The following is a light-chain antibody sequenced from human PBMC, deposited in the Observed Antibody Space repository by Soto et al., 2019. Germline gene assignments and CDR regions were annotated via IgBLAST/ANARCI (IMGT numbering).Light chain of an antibody. CDR3: QQYNSYPLT. J-gene: IGKJ4*01. V-gene: IGKV1-5*03. CDR1: QTISSW. Sequence: DIQMTQSPSTLSGSVGDRVTITCRASQTISSWLAWYQQKPGKAPKLLIYKASTLKSGVPSRFSGSGSGTEFTLTIISLQPDDFATYYCQQYNSYPLTFGGGTKVDIK. CDR2: KAS.